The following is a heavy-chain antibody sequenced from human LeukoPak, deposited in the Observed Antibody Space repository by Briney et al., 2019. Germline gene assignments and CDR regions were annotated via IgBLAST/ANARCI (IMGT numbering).Heavy chain of an antibody. CDR2: ISSSSSYI. CDR1: GFTFSSYS. V-gene: IGHV3-21*01. J-gene: IGHJ4*02. CDR3: AREVGAAAGGSDY. D-gene: IGHD6-13*01. Sequence: GGSLRLSCAASGFTFSSYSMNWVRQAPGKGLEWVSSISSSSSYIYYADSVKGRFTISRDDAKNSLYLQMNGLRAEDTAVYYCAREVGAAAGGSDYWGQGTLVTVSS.